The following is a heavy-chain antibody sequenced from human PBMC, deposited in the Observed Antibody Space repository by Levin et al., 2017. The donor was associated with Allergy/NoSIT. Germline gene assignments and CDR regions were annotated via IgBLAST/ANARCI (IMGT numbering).Heavy chain of an antibody. J-gene: IGHJ5*02. D-gene: IGHD1-7*01. CDR3: ARDGSLYNWNYYWFDP. V-gene: IGHV3-30-3*01. CDR1: GFTFSSYA. CDR2: ISYDGSNK. Sequence: GGSLRLSCAASGFTFSSYAMHWVRQAPGKGLEWVAVISYDGSNKYYADSVKGRFTISRDNSKNTLYLQMNSLRAEDTAVYYCARDGSLYNWNYYWFDPWGQGTLVTVSS.